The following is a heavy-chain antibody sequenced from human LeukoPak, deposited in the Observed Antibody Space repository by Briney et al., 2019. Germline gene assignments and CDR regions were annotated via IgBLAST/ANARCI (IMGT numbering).Heavy chain of an antibody. CDR1: GFTFDYSA. D-gene: IGHD6-13*01. CDR3: ATTAAAGKRPLDY. J-gene: IGHJ4*02. CDR2: ISGSGGST. V-gene: IGHV3-23*01. Sequence: PGGSLRLSCAASGFTFDYSAMSWVRQAPGKGLEWVSAISGSGGSTYYADSVKGRFTISRDNSKNTLYLQMNSLRAEDTAVYYCATTAAAGKRPLDYWGQGTLVTVSS.